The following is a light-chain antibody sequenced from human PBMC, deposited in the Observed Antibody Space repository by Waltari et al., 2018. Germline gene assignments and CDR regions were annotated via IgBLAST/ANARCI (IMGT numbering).Light chain of an antibody. CDR3: QHYNNLPPT. CDR1: QSVSSK. J-gene: IGKJ4*01. CDR2: GAS. V-gene: IGKV3-15*01. Sequence: EIVMTQSPATLSVSPGERATLSCRASQSVSSKLAWYQQRPGQAPRLLIYGASTRATGIPARFTGSGSGTEFTLTISSLQSEDFAVYFCQHYNNLPPTFGGGTKVEI.